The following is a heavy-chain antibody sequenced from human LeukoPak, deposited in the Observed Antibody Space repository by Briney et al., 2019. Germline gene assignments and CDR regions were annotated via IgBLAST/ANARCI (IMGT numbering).Heavy chain of an antibody. CDR1: GFTFSSYG. Sequence: SGGSLRLSCAASGFTFSSYGMHWVRQAPGKGLEWVAVIWYDGSNKYYADSVKGRFTIPRDNSKNTLYLQMNSLRAEDTAVYYCARDSSGWYYFDYWGQGTLVTVSS. D-gene: IGHD6-19*01. V-gene: IGHV3-33*01. CDR3: ARDSSGWYYFDY. J-gene: IGHJ4*02. CDR2: IWYDGSNK.